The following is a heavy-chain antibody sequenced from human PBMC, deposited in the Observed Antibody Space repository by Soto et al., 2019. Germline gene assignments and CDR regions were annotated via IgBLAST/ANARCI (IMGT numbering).Heavy chain of an antibody. J-gene: IGHJ6*02. D-gene: IGHD2-15*01. Sequence: QVQLVESGGGVVQPGRPLRLSCAASGFTFSSYGMHWVRQAPGKGLEWVAVIWYDGSNKYYADSVKGRFTISRDNSKNTLYLQMNSLRAEDTAVYYCARDLDYSDYYGMDVWGQGTTVTVSS. V-gene: IGHV3-33*01. CDR1: GFTFSSYG. CDR3: ARDLDYSDYYGMDV. CDR2: IWYDGSNK.